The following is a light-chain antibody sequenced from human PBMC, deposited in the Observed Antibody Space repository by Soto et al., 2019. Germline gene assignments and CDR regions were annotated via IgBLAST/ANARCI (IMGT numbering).Light chain of an antibody. J-gene: IGKJ1*01. Sequence: DIDLTQSPATLSLSPGERVTLSCRASQTVHSSFVAWYQQKPGQAPRLLIYGASTRATGVPDRFSGSGSGTDFTLTLCSLEPEDFAVYFCQHYGRSSWTFGQGTKVEIK. CDR3: QHYGRSSWT. CDR1: QTVHSSF. V-gene: IGKV3-20*01. CDR2: GAS.